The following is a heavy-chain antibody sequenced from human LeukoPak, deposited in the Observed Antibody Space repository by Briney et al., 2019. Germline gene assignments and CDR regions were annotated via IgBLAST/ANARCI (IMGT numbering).Heavy chain of an antibody. CDR3: ARDRARYSSSWSRGGGYDP. V-gene: IGHV3-33*01. D-gene: IGHD6-13*01. CDR2: IWYDGSNK. Sequence: GGSLRLSCAASGFTFSSYGMHWVRQAPGKGLEWVAVIWYDGSNKYYADSVKGRFTISRDNSKNTLYLQMNSPRAEDTAVYYCARDRARYSSSWSRGGGYDPWGQGTLVTVSS. J-gene: IGHJ5*02. CDR1: GFTFSSYG.